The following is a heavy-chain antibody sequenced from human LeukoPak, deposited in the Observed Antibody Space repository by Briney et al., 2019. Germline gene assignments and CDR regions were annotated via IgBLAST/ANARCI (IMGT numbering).Heavy chain of an antibody. J-gene: IGHJ3*01. D-gene: IGHD3-10*01. CDR1: GFTFSSYS. CDR3: AREGSGRTAYNDGLDV. V-gene: IGHV3-53*01. Sequence: GGSLRLSCAASGFTFSSYSMNWVRQAPGKGLEWVSVIRSGGSTVYADSVKGRFTISRDNSKNTLYLQLNSLRAEDTAVYYCAREGSGRTAYNDGLDVWGQGTMVTVSS. CDR2: IRSGGST.